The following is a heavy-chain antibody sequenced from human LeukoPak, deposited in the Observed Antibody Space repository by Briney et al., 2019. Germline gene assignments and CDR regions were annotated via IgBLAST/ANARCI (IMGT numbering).Heavy chain of an antibody. CDR3: AELGITMIGGV. Sequence: GGSLRLSCAASGFTFSSYEMNWVRQAPGKGLEWVSYISSSVSTIYYADSVKGRFTISRDNAKNSLYLQMNGLRAEDTAVYYCAELGITMIGGVWGKGTTVTISS. J-gene: IGHJ6*04. D-gene: IGHD3-10*02. V-gene: IGHV3-48*03. CDR2: ISSSVSTI. CDR1: GFTFSSYE.